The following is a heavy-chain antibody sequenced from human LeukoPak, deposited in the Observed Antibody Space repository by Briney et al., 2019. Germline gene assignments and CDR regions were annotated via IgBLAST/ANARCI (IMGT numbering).Heavy chain of an antibody. CDR2: IKQDGSEK. Sequence: GGSLRLSCAASGFTFSSYWMSWVRQAPGKGLEWVANIKQDGSEKYYVDSVKGRFTISRDNAKNSLYLQMSSLRAEDTAVYYCARGRATYYDFWSGYYPYYYYMDVWGKGTTVTVSS. V-gene: IGHV3-7*01. CDR3: ARGRATYYDFWSGYYPYYYYMDV. J-gene: IGHJ6*03. CDR1: GFTFSSYW. D-gene: IGHD3-3*01.